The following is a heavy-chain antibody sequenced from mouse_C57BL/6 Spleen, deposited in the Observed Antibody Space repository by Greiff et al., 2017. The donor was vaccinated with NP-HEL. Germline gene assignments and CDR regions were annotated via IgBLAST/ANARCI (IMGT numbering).Heavy chain of an antibody. CDR2: IHPNSGST. Sequence: QVQLQQPGAELVKPGASVTLSCKASGYTFTSYWMHWVKQRPGQGLEWIGMIHPNSGSTNYNEKFKSKATLTVDKSSSTAYMQLSSLTSEDSAVYYCARIYYGYDLAWFAYWGQGTLVTVSA. CDR3: ARIYYGYDLAWFAY. J-gene: IGHJ3*01. CDR1: GYTFTSYW. D-gene: IGHD2-2*01. V-gene: IGHV1-64*01.